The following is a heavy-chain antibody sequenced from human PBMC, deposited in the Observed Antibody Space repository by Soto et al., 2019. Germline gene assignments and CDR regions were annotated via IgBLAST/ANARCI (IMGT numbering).Heavy chain of an antibody. CDR1: GGSISSSSYY. CDR2: IYYSGST. V-gene: IGHV4-39*01. J-gene: IGHJ6*02. CDR3: ARHHETKGGMDV. Sequence: SETLSLTCTVSGGSISSSSYYWGWIRQPPGKGLEWIGSIYYSGSTYYNPSLKSRVTISVDTSKNQFSLKLSSVTAADTAVYYCARHHETKGGMDVWGQGTTVTVS.